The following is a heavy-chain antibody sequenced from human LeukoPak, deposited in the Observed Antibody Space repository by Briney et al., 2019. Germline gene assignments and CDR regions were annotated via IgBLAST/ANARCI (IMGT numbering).Heavy chain of an antibody. Sequence: PGGTLRLSCAASGFTFSSYGMSWVRQAPGKGLEWIGSIYYSGSTYYNPSLKSRVTISVDTSKNQFSLKLSSVTAADTAVYYCARISATKNWFDPWGQGTLVTVSS. J-gene: IGHJ5*02. V-gene: IGHV4-39*01. CDR1: GFTFSSYG. CDR2: IYYSGST. CDR3: ARISATKNWFDP.